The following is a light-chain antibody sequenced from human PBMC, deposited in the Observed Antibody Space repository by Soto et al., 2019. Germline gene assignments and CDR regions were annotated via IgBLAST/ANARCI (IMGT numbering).Light chain of an antibody. CDR3: QQYSSYSRT. CDR2: DAS. J-gene: IGKJ1*01. CDR1: QGISTW. Sequence: DIQMTESPYTVSASVVDRVTITCLASQGISTWLAWYQQKPGTAPKLLIYDASSLESGVPSRFSGSGSGTEFTLTISSLQPDDYATYYCQQYSSYSRTFGQGTKVDIK. V-gene: IGKV1-5*01.